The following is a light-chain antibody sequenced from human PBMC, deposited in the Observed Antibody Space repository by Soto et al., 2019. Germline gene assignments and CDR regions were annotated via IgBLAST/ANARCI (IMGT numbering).Light chain of an antibody. V-gene: IGKV3-20*01. J-gene: IGKJ2*01. CDR1: QSVSSSY. Sequence: EIVLTQSPGTLSLSPGERATLSCRASQSVSSSYLAWYQQKPGQAPRLLIYGASSRATGIPDRFSGSGSGTDFTLTISRLEPEHFAVYYCQQYGSSPTYTFGQGTKLEIK. CDR2: GAS. CDR3: QQYGSSPTYT.